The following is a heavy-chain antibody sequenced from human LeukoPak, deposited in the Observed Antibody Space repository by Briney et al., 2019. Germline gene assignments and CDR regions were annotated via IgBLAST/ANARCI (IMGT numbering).Heavy chain of an antibody. CDR2: ISGSGGST. CDR1: GFTFSSYG. Sequence: GGSLRLSCAASGFTFSSYGMSWVRQAPGKGLEWVSAISGSGGSTYYADSVKGRFTISRDNSKNTLYLQMNSLRAEDTAVYYCAKVGPMTSVTRVFRSRTYYYYYMDVWGKGTTVTVSS. CDR3: AKVGPMTSVTRVFRSRTYYYYYMDV. D-gene: IGHD4-17*01. J-gene: IGHJ6*03. V-gene: IGHV3-23*01.